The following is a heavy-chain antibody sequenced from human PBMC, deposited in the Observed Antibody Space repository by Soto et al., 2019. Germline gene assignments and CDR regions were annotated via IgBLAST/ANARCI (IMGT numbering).Heavy chain of an antibody. V-gene: IGHV3-30-3*01. D-gene: IGHD6-19*01. CDR1: GFTFSSYA. J-gene: IGHJ4*02. Sequence: GGSLRLSCAASGFTFSSYAMHWVRQAPGKGLEWVAVISYDGSNKYYADSVKGRFTISRDNSKNTLYLQMNSLRAEDTAVYYCARDPVAVAGTGSLDYWGQGTLVTVSS. CDR3: ARDPVAVAGTGSLDY. CDR2: ISYDGSNK.